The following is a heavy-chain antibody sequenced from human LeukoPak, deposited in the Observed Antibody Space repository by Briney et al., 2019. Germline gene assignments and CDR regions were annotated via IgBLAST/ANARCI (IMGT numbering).Heavy chain of an antibody. Sequence: AASVKLSCKASGYTFTSYGISWVRQAPGQGLKWMGWISDYNGNTNYAQKLQGRVTMTTDTSTSTAYMELRSLRSDDTAVYYCARTQLWELLYFDYWGQGTLVTVSS. CDR2: ISDYNGNT. J-gene: IGHJ4*02. CDR3: ARTQLWELLYFDY. CDR1: GYTFTSYG. D-gene: IGHD1-26*01. V-gene: IGHV1-18*01.